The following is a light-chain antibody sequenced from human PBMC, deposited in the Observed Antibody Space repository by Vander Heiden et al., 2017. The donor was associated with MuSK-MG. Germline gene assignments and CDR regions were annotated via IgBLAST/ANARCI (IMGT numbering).Light chain of an antibody. CDR2: EVY. V-gene: IGLV2-8*01. Sequence: QSALTQPPSASGSPGQSVTISCTGTSSDVGGHDFVSWYQQHPGKAPKLIIFEVYKRPSEVPDRFSGSKSANTAYLTVSGLQAEDEADYYCSSYAGSNFFELFGGGTKLTVL. CDR3: SSYAGSNFFEL. CDR1: SSDVGGHDF. J-gene: IGLJ2*01.